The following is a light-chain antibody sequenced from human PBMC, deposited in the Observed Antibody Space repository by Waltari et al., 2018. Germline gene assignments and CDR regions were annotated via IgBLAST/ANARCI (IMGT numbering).Light chain of an antibody. V-gene: IGLV1-40*01. CDR2: ANP. J-gene: IGLJ3*02. CDR1: SPNIGAGYD. CDR3: QSYDNSLSGRWV. Sequence: QSVLTQPPSVSRAPGQRVTISCTWSSPNIGAGYDIHWYQQLPGAAPKLLIYANPNRPSGVPDRFSGSKSATSASLAITGLQAEDEADYYCQSYDNSLSGRWVFGGGTKLTVL.